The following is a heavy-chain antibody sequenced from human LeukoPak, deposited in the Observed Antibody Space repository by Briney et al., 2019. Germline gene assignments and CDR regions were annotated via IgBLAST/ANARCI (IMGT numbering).Heavy chain of an antibody. CDR3: ARVRATVTPFDY. Sequence: PGGSLRLSCATSGFTFSNYEMSWVRQTPGKGLEWVSYISSSGSSTYYADPVKGRFTISRDNAKNSLYLQMDNLRAEDTAVYYCARVRATVTPFDYWGQGTLVTVSS. CDR1: GFTFSNYE. D-gene: IGHD4-17*01. J-gene: IGHJ4*02. V-gene: IGHV3-48*03. CDR2: ISSSGSST.